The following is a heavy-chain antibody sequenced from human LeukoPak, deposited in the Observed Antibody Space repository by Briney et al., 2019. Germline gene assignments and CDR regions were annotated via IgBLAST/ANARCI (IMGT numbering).Heavy chain of an antibody. CDR1: GGFISSYY. CDR3: ARGRVSSSTWYSTYYYFFYMDF. J-gene: IGHJ6*03. V-gene: IGHV4-59*01. D-gene: IGHD4-11*01. CDR2: VDHTGST. Sequence: SVTLSLTCTVSGGFISSYYWSWIRQPPGKGLEWIGYVDHTGSTKFNPSLNGRVSISRDTSNNFFSLRLRSVTAADTAVYFCARGRVSSSTWYSTYYYFFYMDFWGKGTTVTVSS.